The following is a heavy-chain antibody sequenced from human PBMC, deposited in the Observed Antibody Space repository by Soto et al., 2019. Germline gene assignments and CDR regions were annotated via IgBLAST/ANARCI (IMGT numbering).Heavy chain of an antibody. V-gene: IGHV3-21*01. CDR1: GFTFSNYF. CDR2: ISGSGSYI. CDR3: VRGRGNWNYVRFDP. D-gene: IGHD1-7*01. Sequence: EVLLVESGGGLVNPGGSLRLSCAVSGFTFSNYFMTWVRQAPGKGLEWVSFISGSGSYIYYADSVKGRFTISRDNANNSSYLQMNSLRAEDTAVYYCVRGRGNWNYVRFDPWGQGTLVTVSS. J-gene: IGHJ5*02.